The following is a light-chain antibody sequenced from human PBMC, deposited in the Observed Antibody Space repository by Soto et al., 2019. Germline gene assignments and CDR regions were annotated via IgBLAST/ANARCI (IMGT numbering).Light chain of an antibody. CDR2: DVI. CDR3: CSYTASSTYV. Sequence: QSVLTQPPSASGSPGQTVAISCTGTSSDVGTYNYVSWYQQHPGKAPKLMIYDVIQRPSGVPARFSGSKSGNTASLTVSGLQAEDEADYYCCSYTASSTYVFGTGTKLTVL. CDR1: SSDVGTYNY. V-gene: IGLV2-8*01. J-gene: IGLJ1*01.